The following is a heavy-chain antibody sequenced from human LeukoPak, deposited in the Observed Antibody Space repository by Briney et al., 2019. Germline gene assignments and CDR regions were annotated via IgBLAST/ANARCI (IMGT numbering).Heavy chain of an antibody. V-gene: IGHV1-2*02. J-gene: IGHJ4*02. CDR3: AREASGSYYSFFLDY. D-gene: IGHD3-10*01. CDR1: GYTFTVDY. CDR2: INPNNGDT. Sequence: ASVTVSFTASGYTFTVDYVHWVRRAPGQGLEWMAWINPNNGDTRSAQKFQGRVTITRDTSISTVYMELSRLTSDDTAVYYCAREASGSYYSFFLDYWGQGTLVAVSS.